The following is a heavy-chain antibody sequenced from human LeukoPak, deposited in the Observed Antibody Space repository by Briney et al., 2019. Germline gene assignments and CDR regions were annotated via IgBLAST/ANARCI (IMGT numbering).Heavy chain of an antibody. Sequence: PSETLSLTCAVYGGSFSGYYCSWIRQPPGKGLEWIGEINHSGSTNYNPSLKSRVTISVDTSKNQFSLKLSSVTAADTAVYYCAREEGNSDFDYWGQGTLVTVSS. CDR3: AREEGNSDFDY. J-gene: IGHJ4*02. D-gene: IGHD1-7*01. CDR1: GGSFSGYY. V-gene: IGHV4-34*01. CDR2: INHSGST.